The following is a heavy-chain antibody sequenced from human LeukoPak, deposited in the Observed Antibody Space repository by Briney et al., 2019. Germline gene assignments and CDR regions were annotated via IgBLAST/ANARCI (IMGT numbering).Heavy chain of an antibody. CDR3: ARVSEEAYDFWSGYYRVLDYYYYYYMDV. CDR1: GFTFSSYA. V-gene: IGHV3-30*03. J-gene: IGHJ6*03. Sequence: GGSLRLSCAASGFTFSSYAMSWVRQAPGKGLEWVAVISYDGSNKYYADSVKGRFTISRDNSKNTLYLQMNSLRAEDTAVYYCARVSEEAYDFWSGYYRVLDYYYYYYMDVWGKGTTVTVSS. CDR2: ISYDGSNK. D-gene: IGHD3-3*01.